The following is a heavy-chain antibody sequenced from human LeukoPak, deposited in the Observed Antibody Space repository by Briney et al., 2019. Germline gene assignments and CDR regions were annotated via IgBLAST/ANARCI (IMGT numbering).Heavy chain of an antibody. J-gene: IGHJ4*02. V-gene: IGHV1-69*04. CDR3: ARDLEHCRNIICSNSAY. CDR2: IIPILGIA. D-gene: IGHD2-2*01. Sequence: GASVKVSCKASGGTFSSYAISWVRQAPGQGLEWMGRIIPILGIANYAQKFQGRVTITADKSTSTAYMELRSLRSDDTAVYYCARDLEHCRNIICSNSAYWGQGTLVTVSS. CDR1: GGTFSSYA.